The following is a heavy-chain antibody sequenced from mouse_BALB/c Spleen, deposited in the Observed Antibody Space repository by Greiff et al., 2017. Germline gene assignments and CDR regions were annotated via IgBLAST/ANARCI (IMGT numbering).Heavy chain of an antibody. V-gene: IGHV1-4*01. CDR3: ARTSSIYYYEDY. CDR1: GYTFTSYT. J-gene: IGHJ4*01. Sequence: QVQLQQSGAELARPGASVKMSCKASGYTFTSYTMHWVKQRPGQGLEWIGYINPSSGYTNYNQKFKDKATLTADKSSSTAYMQLSSLTSEDSAVYYCARTSSIYYYEDYWGQGTSVTVSS. CDR2: INPSSGYT. D-gene: IGHD1-1*01.